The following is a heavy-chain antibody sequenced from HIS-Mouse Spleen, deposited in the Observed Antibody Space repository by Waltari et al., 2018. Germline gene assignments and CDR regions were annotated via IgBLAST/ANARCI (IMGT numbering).Heavy chain of an antibody. Sequence: QVQLQESGPGLVKPSQTLSLTCTVSGGSISRGGYYWSWIRQHPGKGLEWIGYIYYSGSTYYNPSLKSRVTISVDTSKNQFSLKLSSVTAADTAVYYCASRYSSSWYAFDIWGQGTMVTVSS. CDR2: IYYSGST. J-gene: IGHJ3*02. CDR1: GGSISRGGYY. V-gene: IGHV4-31*03. D-gene: IGHD6-13*01. CDR3: ASRYSSSWYAFDI.